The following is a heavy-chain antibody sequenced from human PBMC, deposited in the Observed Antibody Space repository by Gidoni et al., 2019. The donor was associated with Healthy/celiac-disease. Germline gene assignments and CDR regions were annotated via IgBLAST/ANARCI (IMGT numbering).Heavy chain of an antibody. CDR2: IWYDGSNK. Sequence: QVQLVESGGGVVQPGRSLRLSCAASGLPFSSYGRHWVRQAPGKGLEWVAVIWYDGSNKYYADSVKGRFTISRDNSKNTLYLQMNSLRAEDTAVYYCARDREHSSSWYPLVGFDYWGQGTLVTVSS. D-gene: IGHD6-13*01. CDR3: ARDREHSSSWYPLVGFDY. CDR1: GLPFSSYG. V-gene: IGHV3-33*01. J-gene: IGHJ4*02.